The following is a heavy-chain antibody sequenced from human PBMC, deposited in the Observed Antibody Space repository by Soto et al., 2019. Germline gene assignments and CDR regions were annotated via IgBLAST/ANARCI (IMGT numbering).Heavy chain of an antibody. CDR1: GFTFSSYW. V-gene: IGHV3-74*01. CDR3: ARDKGLLRFLDWLPYYGMDV. CDR2: INSDGSST. J-gene: IGHJ6*02. Sequence: GGSLRLSCAASGFTFSSYWMHWVRQAPGKGLVWVSRINSDGSSTSYADSVKGRFTISRDNAKNTLYLQMNSLRAEDTAVYYCARDKGLLRFLDWLPYYGMDVWAQGTTVTVSS. D-gene: IGHD3-3*01.